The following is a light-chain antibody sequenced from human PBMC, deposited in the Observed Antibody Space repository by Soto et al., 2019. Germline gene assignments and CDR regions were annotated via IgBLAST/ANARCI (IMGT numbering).Light chain of an antibody. V-gene: IGLV1-47*01. CDR2: RNN. CDR1: ATNIGNNY. CDR3: AAWDDSLSGLWV. Sequence: QSVLTQPPSASGTPGQNVTISCSGSATNIGNNYVYWYQHLPGTAPKVLIYRNNQRPSGVPDRFSGSKSGTSASLAISGLRSEDEGDYYCAAWDDSLSGLWVFGGGTKLTVL. J-gene: IGLJ3*02.